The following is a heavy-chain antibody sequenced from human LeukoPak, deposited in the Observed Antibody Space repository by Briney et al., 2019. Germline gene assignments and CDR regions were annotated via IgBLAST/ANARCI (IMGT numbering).Heavy chain of an antibody. D-gene: IGHD2-2*01. CDR1: GLTFSSYP. CDR2: IIGIGGST. Sequence: GGSLRLSCAPSGLTFSSYPMIWVRQAPGKGVEGVLAIIGIGGSTYYADSVKGRFTISRDNSKNTLYLQMNSLRAEDTAVYYCANGVYCSSTSCYDLYGMDVWGQGTTVTVSS. CDR3: ANGVYCSSTSCYDLYGMDV. J-gene: IGHJ6*02. V-gene: IGHV3-23*01.